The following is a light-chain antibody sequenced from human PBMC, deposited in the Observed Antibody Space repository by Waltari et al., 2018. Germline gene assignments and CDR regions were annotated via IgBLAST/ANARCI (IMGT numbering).Light chain of an antibody. J-gene: IGKJ4*01. V-gene: IGKV3D-15*01. CDR3: QHYTNWPLT. CDR2: GVS. Sequence: EIVMTQSPATLSVSPGERATLSCRASQSVRSNYLAWYQQKPGQAPRLLIYGVSTRATGIPDRFSGSGSGTDFTLTIISLQSEDFAVYYCQHYTNWPLTFGGGTKVEIK. CDR1: QSVRSN.